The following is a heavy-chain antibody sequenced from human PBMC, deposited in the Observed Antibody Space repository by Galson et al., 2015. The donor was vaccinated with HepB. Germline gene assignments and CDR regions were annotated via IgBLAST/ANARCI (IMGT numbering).Heavy chain of an antibody. J-gene: IGHJ4*02. Sequence: SLRLSCAASGFTFSSYSMNWVRQAPGKGLEWVSSISSSSSYIYYADSVKGRFTISRDNAKNSLYLQMNSLRAEDTAVYYCARDLDTAMAPGYFDYWGQGTLVTVSS. CDR3: ARDLDTAMAPGYFDY. CDR2: ISSSSSYI. V-gene: IGHV3-21*01. D-gene: IGHD5-18*01. CDR1: GFTFSSYS.